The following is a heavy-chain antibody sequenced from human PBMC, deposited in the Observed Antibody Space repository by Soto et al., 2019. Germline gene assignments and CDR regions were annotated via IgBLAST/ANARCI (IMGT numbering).Heavy chain of an antibody. Sequence: GGSLRLSCAASGFTFSRYSMNWVRQAPGKGLEWVSSISDSGTYIYYAHSVKGRFTISRDNAKNSLYLQMNSLRAEDTAVYYCARGALCSSTNCSGSGAFDIWGQGTMVTVSS. CDR1: GFTFSRYS. CDR2: ISDSGTYI. J-gene: IGHJ3*02. V-gene: IGHV3-21*01. CDR3: ARGALCSSTNCSGSGAFDI. D-gene: IGHD2-2*01.